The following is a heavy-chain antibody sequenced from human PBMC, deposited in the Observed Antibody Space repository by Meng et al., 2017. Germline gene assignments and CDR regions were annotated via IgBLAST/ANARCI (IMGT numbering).Heavy chain of an antibody. CDR1: GGSISSYY. CDR3: AGYRLAGKHAFDI. CDR2: IYYSGST. Sequence: SETLSLTCTVSGGSISSYYWSWIRQPPGKGLEWIGYIYYSGSTNYNPSLKSRVTISVDTSKNQFSLKLSSVTAADTAVYYCAGYRLAGKHAFDIWGQGTMVTVSS. J-gene: IGHJ3*02. D-gene: IGHD7-27*01. V-gene: IGHV4-59*01.